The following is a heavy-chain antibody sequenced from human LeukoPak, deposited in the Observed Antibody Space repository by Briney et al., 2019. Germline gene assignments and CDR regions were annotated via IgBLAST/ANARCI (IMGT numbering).Heavy chain of an antibody. CDR2: IDPSDSYT. D-gene: IGHD2-2*01. Sequence: GESLKISCKGSGYSFTSYWISWVRQMPGKGLEWMGRIDPSDSYTNYSPSFQGHVTISADKSISTAYLQWSSLKASDTAMYYCARHGCSSTSCYLGRFGPWGQGTLVTVSS. CDR1: GYSFTSYW. J-gene: IGHJ5*02. V-gene: IGHV5-10-1*01. CDR3: ARHGCSSTSCYLGRFGP.